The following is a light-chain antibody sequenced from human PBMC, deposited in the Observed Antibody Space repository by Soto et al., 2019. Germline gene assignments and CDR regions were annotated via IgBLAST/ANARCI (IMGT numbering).Light chain of an antibody. J-gene: IGKJ1*01. CDR1: ESVSSN. V-gene: IGKV3-15*01. CDR3: QQYNKWRT. Sequence: IVMTQSPAKLSLSPGQRPTLSCRASESVSSNLAWYQQKPGQAPRLLIYGASTRATSIPARISGSGSRTEFTLTISSLQSEDFAVYYCQQYNKWRTSGQGTKVDIK. CDR2: GAS.